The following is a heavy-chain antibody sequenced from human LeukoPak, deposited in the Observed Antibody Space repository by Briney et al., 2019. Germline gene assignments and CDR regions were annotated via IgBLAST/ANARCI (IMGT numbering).Heavy chain of an antibody. CDR2: IKQDGSEK. Sequence: GGSLRLSCAASEFSVGSNYMTWVRQAPGKGLEWVANIKQDGSEKYYVDSVKGRFTISRDNAKNSLYLQMNSLRAEDTAVYYCARDRSADAFDIWGQGTMVTVSS. D-gene: IGHD6-6*01. J-gene: IGHJ3*02. CDR3: ARDRSADAFDI. CDR1: EFSVGSNY. V-gene: IGHV3-7*01.